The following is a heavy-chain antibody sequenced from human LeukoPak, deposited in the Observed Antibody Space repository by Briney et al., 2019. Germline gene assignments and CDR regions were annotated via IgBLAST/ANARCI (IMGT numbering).Heavy chain of an antibody. CDR2: MNPNSGNT. J-gene: IGHJ4*02. CDR3: ARAPLFCSSTSCYASFDY. CDR1: GYTFTSYD. V-gene: IGHV1-8*01. Sequence: ASVKVSCKASGYTFTSYDINWVRQATGQGLEWMGWMNPNSGNTGYAQKFQGRATMTRNTSISTAYMELSSLRSEDTAVYYCARAPLFCSSTSCYASFDYWGQGTLVTVSS. D-gene: IGHD2-2*01.